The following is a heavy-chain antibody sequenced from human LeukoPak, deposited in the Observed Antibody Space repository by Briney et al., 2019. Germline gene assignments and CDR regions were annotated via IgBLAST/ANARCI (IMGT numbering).Heavy chain of an antibody. Sequence: SETLSLTCTVSGGSISNFYWTWIRQPAGKGLEWIGRIYTSGGTNYNPSLKSRVTMSVDTSKNQFSLKLSSVTAADTAVYYCARDWGSYSSGWRAFDYWGQGTLVTVSS. V-gene: IGHV4-4*07. D-gene: IGHD6-19*01. CDR1: GGSISNFY. CDR3: ARDWGSYSSGWRAFDY. CDR2: IYTSGGT. J-gene: IGHJ4*02.